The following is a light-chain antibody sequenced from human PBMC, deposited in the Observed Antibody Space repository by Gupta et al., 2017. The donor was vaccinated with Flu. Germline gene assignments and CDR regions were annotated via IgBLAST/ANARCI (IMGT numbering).Light chain of an antibody. CDR2: AAS. CDR1: QSINTY. Sequence: PSSLSASVGDRVTITCRASQSINTYLNWYQQKPGKAPKLLIYAASSLQSGVPSRFSGSGSGTDFTLIISSLQPEDFAIYYCQQSYSSWYTFGQGTKLEIK. CDR3: QQSYSSWYT. V-gene: IGKV1-39*01. J-gene: IGKJ2*01.